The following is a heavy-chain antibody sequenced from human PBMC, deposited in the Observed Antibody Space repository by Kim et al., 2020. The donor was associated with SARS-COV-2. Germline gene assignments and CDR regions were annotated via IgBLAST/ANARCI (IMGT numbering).Heavy chain of an antibody. CDR3: ARTTSGSYHAAFDI. D-gene: IGHD1-26*01. V-gene: IGHV4-39*01. J-gene: IGHJ3*02. Sequence: NPSRKGRVTISIDTSQNQFSLKLSSATAADTAMYFCARTTSGSYHAAFDIWGQGTKVTVSS.